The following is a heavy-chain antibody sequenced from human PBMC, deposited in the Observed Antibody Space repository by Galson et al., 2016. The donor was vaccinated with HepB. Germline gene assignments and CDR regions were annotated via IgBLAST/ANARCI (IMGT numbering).Heavy chain of an antibody. CDR1: GGTFSNYG. Sequence: SVKVSCKASGGTFSNYGVSWVRQAPGQGLEWMGGIIHIFGTANYAQKFQGRVTITADKSTKTAYMELSSLKSEDTAVYYCARSTRITMIIVPNPDGFDIWGQGTMVTVSS. CDR3: ARSTRITMIIVPNPDGFDI. V-gene: IGHV1-69*06. CDR2: IIHIFGTA. J-gene: IGHJ3*02. D-gene: IGHD3-22*01.